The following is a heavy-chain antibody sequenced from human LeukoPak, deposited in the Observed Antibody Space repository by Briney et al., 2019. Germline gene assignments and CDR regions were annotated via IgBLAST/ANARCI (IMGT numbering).Heavy chain of an antibody. D-gene: IGHD3-3*01. J-gene: IGHJ6*03. CDR2: MNPNSGNT. V-gene: IGHV1-8*03. Sequence: ASVKVSCKASGYTFTSYDINWVRQATGQGLEWTGWMNPNSGNTGYAQKFQGRVTITRNTSISTAYMELSSLRSEDTAVYYCARGPEYYDFWSGYFLGPDYYFYMDVWGKGTTVTVSS. CDR1: GYTFTSYD. CDR3: ARGPEYYDFWSGYFLGPDYYFYMDV.